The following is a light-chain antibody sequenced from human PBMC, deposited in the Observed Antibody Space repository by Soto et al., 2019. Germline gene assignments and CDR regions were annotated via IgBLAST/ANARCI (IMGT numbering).Light chain of an antibody. J-gene: IGKJ5*01. CDR3: QHFKSFPIT. CDR2: ESS. CDR1: QGISTL. Sequence: IKLTQSPSSLSASVGDRVTITCRASQGISTLLAWYQQKPGKAPKVLIYESSLLQSGVPSRFSGSGSGTDFTLTISSLQPEDVATYYCQHFKSFPITLGQGTRLEIK. V-gene: IGKV1-13*02.